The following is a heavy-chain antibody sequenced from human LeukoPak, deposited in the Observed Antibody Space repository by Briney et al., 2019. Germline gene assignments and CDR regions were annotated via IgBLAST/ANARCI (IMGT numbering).Heavy chain of an antibody. D-gene: IGHD3-9*01. CDR1: GFTFSSYG. CDR2: ISSDGGKN. J-gene: IGHJ4*02. Sequence: GGSLRLSCAASGFTFSSYGMHWVRLAPGTGLEWVGFISSDGGKNYYADSVKGRFTISRDNSKNTLGLQMNSLRAEDTAVYYCARLHYDVLTGPFDYWGQGTLVTVSS. V-gene: IGHV3-30*12. CDR3: ARLHYDVLTGPFDY.